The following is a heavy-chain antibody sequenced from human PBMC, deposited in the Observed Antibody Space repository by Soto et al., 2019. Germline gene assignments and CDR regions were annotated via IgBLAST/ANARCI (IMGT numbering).Heavy chain of an antibody. Sequence: EVHLVESGGGLVQPGGSLKLSCAASGFTFSDSTMHWVRQASGKGLEWVGRIRSKANSYATAYAASVEGRFTVYRDDSENTAYLQMDSLKTEDTAVYYCTSPGDYTTGGYWGQGTLVTVSS. CDR1: GFTFSDST. D-gene: IGHD4-17*01. CDR2: IRSKANSYAT. J-gene: IGHJ4*02. V-gene: IGHV3-73*02. CDR3: TSPGDYTTGGY.